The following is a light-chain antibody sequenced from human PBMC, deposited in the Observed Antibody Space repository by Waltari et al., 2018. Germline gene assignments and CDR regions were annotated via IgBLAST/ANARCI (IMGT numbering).Light chain of an antibody. CDR3: QQRSNWLT. CDR2: DAS. V-gene: IGKV3-11*01. J-gene: IGKJ4*01. CDR1: QSVSSY. Sequence: EIVLTQSPATLSLSPGETATLSCRASQSVSSYLAWYQQKPGQAPRLLIYDASNRATGIPARLSGSGSGTDFVLTISSLEPEDFAVYYCQQRSNWLTFGGGTKVEIK.